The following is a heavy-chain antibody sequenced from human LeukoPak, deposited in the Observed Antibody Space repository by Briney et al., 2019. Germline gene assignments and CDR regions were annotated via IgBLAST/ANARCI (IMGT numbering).Heavy chain of an antibody. D-gene: IGHD1-1*01. V-gene: IGHV1-8*01. CDR2: MSPNSGDT. CDR3: ASNPPNTGDFYY. CDR1: GYTFTNLD. J-gene: IGHJ4*02. Sequence: ASVRVSCKTSGYTFTNLDINWLRQAPGQGLEWMGWMSPNSGDTGYAQKFQGRVSMTRDTSISTAYMELSSLRSEDTAVYYCASNPPNTGDFYYWGLGSLVTVSS.